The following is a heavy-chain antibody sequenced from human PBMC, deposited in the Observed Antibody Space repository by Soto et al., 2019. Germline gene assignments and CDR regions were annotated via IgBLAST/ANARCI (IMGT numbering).Heavy chain of an antibody. Sequence: ASVKVSCKASGYTFTSYGISWVRQAPGQGLEWMGWISAYNGNTNYAQKLQGRVTMTTDTSTSTAYMELRSLRSDDTVVYYCAVGDDSSGWPQFDYWGQGTLVTVSS. V-gene: IGHV1-18*01. D-gene: IGHD6-19*01. J-gene: IGHJ4*02. CDR1: GYTFTSYG. CDR2: ISAYNGNT. CDR3: AVGDDSSGWPQFDY.